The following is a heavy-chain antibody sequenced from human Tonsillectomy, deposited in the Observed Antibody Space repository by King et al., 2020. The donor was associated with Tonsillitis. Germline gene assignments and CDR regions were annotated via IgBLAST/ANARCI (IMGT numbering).Heavy chain of an antibody. Sequence: VQLVESGGGLVQPGGSLRLSCAASGFTFSNYWMHWVRQAPGKGLVWVSRINSDGSSTSYADSVKGRFTISRDNDKNTLYLQMNSLRAEHTAVYYCARGDEYYDILTGYLPGYYGMDVWGQGTTVTVSS. V-gene: IGHV3-74*01. J-gene: IGHJ6*02. CDR3: ARGDEYYDILTGYLPGYYGMDV. CDR2: INSDGSST. D-gene: IGHD3-9*01. CDR1: GFTFSNYW.